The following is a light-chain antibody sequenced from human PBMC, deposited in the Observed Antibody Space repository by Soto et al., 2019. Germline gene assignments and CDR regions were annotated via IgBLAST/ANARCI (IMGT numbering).Light chain of an antibody. Sequence: QSALTQPASVSGSPEQSITISCAGTSSDVGSYNYVSWYQQHPGKAPKLMIYQVSDRPSGVSNRFSGSKSGNTASLTISGLQAEDAAYYYCSAYTGSTTAVVFGGGTKLTVL. V-gene: IGLV2-14*01. J-gene: IGLJ2*01. CDR1: SSDVGSYNY. CDR2: QVS. CDR3: SAYTGSTTAVV.